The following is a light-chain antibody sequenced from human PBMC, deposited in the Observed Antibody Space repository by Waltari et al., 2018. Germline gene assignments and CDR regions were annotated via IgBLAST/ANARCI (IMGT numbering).Light chain of an antibody. CDR1: QSVLYSSDHKNY. Sequence: DIAMTQSPDSLAVSLGERATTNCKSSQSVLYSSDHKNYLAWHQQKPGQPPRLLIYWASTRESGVPDRFSGSGSGTDFTLTISSLQAEDVAVYYCQQYYSIPLTFGGGTKVEIK. V-gene: IGKV4-1*01. J-gene: IGKJ4*01. CDR3: QQYYSIPLT. CDR2: WAS.